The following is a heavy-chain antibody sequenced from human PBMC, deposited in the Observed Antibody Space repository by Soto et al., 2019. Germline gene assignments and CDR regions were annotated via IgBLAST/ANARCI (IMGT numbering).Heavy chain of an antibody. CDR2: VSGSGIST. CDR3: TTLSITIFGVVLMDV. CDR1: GFTFSNYV. J-gene: IGHJ6*02. Sequence: GGSLRLSCTASGFTFSNYVMSWVRQAPGRGLEWVSAVSGSGISTFYADSVKGRFIISRDNSKNTLYLQLNSLKTEDTAVYYCTTLSITIFGVVLMDVWGQGTTVTVSS. V-gene: IGHV3-23*01. D-gene: IGHD3-3*01.